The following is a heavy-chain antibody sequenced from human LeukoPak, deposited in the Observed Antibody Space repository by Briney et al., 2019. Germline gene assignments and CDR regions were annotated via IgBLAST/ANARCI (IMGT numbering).Heavy chain of an antibody. D-gene: IGHD3-3*01. CDR2: ISAYNDNT. J-gene: IGHJ1*01. Sequence: ASVKVSCKASGYTFTSYGISWVRQAPGQGLEWMGWISAYNDNTNYAQKLQGRVTMTTDTSTSTAYMELRSLRSDDTAVYYCARDAVTYYDFWSGYSYFQHWGQGTLVIVSS. CDR1: GYTFTSYG. V-gene: IGHV1-18*01. CDR3: ARDAVTYYDFWSGYSYFQH.